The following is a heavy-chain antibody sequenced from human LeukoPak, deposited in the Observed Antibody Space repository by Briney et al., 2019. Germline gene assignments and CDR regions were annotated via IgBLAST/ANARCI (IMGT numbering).Heavy chain of an antibody. J-gene: IGHJ6*02. CDR3: ARGIVVVPAFYYGMDV. CDR2: IYTSGST. CDR1: GGSISSYY. Sequence: SETLSLTCTVPGGSISSYYWSWIRQPAGKRLEWIGRIYTSGSTNYNPSLKSRVTMSVDTSKNQFSLKLSSVTAADTAVYYCARGIVVVPAFYYGMDVWGQGTTVTVSS. D-gene: IGHD2-2*01. V-gene: IGHV4-4*07.